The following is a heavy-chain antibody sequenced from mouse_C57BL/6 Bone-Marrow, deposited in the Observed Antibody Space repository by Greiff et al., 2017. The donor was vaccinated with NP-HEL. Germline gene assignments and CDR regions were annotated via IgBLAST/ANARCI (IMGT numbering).Heavy chain of an antibody. D-gene: IGHD1-1*01. CDR3: ARDGDYYGKDY. Sequence: QVQLQQSGAELVRPGASVKLSCKASGFTFTNYDIHWVKQRPGQGLEWIGGIDPGTGNTNYAEKFQGKATLTADTSSNTAYMELSSLTSEDSAVYYWARDGDYYGKDYGGQGTTRTVSS. CDR2: IDPGTGNT. J-gene: IGHJ2*01. V-gene: IGHV1-81*01. CDR1: GFTFTNYD.